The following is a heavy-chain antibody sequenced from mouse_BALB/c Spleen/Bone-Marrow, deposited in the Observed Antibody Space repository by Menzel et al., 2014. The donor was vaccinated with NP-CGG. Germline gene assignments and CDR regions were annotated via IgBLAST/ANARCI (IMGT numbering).Heavy chain of an antibody. V-gene: IGHV1-9*01. D-gene: IGHD2-4*01. CDR3: ARLITTGGFAY. CDR2: ILPGSGTT. Sequence: VKVVESGAELMKPGASVKISCKATGYTFSTYWIEWVKQRPGHGLEWIGEILPGSGTTNYNEKFKGKATFTADTSSNTAYMQLSSLTSEDSAAYYCARLITTGGFAYWGQGTLVTVSA. J-gene: IGHJ3*01. CDR1: GYTFSTYW.